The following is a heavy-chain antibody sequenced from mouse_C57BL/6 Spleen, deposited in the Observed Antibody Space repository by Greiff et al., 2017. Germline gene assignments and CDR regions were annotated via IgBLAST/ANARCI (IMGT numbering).Heavy chain of an antibody. CDR2: INPGSGGT. CDR1: GYSFTNYL. D-gene: IGHD2-3*01. J-gene: IGHJ4*01. V-gene: IGHV1-54*01. CDR3: ASEGYYVRAMDY. Sequence: QVQLQQSGAELVRPGTSVRVSCKASGYSFTNYLIEWVKQRPGQGLEWIGVINPGSGGTNYNEKFKGKATLTAAKSSSTAYMQLSSLTSEDSAVYFCASEGYYVRAMDYWGQGTSVTVSS.